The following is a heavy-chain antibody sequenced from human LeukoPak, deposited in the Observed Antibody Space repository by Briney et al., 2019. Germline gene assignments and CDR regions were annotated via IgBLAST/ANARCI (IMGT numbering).Heavy chain of an antibody. Sequence: TSETLSLTCAVYGGSFSGYYWSWIRQPPGKGLEWIGEINHSGSTNYNPSLKSRVTISVDTSKNQFSLKLSSVTAADTAVYYCARRGYYDFWSGYYTWGQGTLVTVSS. D-gene: IGHD3-3*01. J-gene: IGHJ5*02. CDR2: INHSGST. V-gene: IGHV4-34*01. CDR1: GGSFSGYY. CDR3: ARRGYYDFWSGYYT.